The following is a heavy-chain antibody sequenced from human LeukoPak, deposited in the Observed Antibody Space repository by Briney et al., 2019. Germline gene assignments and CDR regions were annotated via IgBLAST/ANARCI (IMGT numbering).Heavy chain of an antibody. D-gene: IGHD6-13*01. J-gene: IGHJ4*02. CDR2: ISSSSDTI. V-gene: IGHV3-48*04. CDR3: TRDAAAAFDY. CDR1: GFTFSSYS. Sequence: GGSLRLSCAASGFTFSSYSMNWVRQAPGKGLEWVSYISSSSDTIYYADSVKGRFTISRDNSKNTVWLQMNSLRVEDTAVYYCTRDAAAAFDYWGQGTLVTVSS.